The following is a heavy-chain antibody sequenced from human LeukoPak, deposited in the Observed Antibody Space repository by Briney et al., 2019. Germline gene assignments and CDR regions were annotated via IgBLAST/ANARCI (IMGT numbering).Heavy chain of an antibody. V-gene: IGHV1-46*01. CDR2: INPSGGST. Sequence: ASVKVSCKASGYTFTSYYMRWVRQAPGQGLEWMGIINPSGGSTSYAQKFQGRVTMTRDTSTSTVYMELSSLRSEDTAVYYCARESKVVPAAGYFDYWGQGTLVTVSS. CDR3: ARESKVVPAAGYFDY. J-gene: IGHJ4*02. CDR1: GYTFTSYY. D-gene: IGHD2-2*01.